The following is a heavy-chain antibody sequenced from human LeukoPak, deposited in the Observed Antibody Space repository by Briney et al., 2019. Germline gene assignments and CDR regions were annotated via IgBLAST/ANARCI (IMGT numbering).Heavy chain of an antibody. J-gene: IGHJ6*02. CDR2: IVVGSGNT. Sequence: ASVKVSCRASGFTFTSSAMQWVRQARGQRLEWIGWIVVGSGNTNYAQKFQERVTITRDMSTSTAYMELSSLRSEDTAVYYCAADFGDDYPPYGMDVWGQGTTVTVSS. CDR3: AADFGDDYPPYGMDV. V-gene: IGHV1-58*02. CDR1: GFTFTSSA. D-gene: IGHD3-10*01.